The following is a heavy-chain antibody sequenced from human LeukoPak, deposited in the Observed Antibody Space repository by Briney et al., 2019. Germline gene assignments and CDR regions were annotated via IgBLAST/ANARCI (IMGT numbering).Heavy chain of an antibody. J-gene: IGHJ3*02. V-gene: IGHV3-48*03. D-gene: IGHD6-19*01. CDR2: ISSSGSTI. CDR3: ARDREQWLVHPDAFDI. CDR1: GFTFSSYE. Sequence: SGGSLRLSCAASGFTFSSYEMNWVRQAPGKGLEWVSYISSSGSTIYYADSVKGRFTISRDNAKNSLYLQMNSLRAEDTAVYYCARDREQWLVHPDAFDIWGQGTMVTVSS.